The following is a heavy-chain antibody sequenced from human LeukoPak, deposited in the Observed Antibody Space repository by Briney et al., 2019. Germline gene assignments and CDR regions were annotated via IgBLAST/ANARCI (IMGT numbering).Heavy chain of an antibody. CDR2: ISWSSGSI. Sequence: GGSLRLSCAASGFTFDDYAMHWVRQAPGKGLEWVSGISWSSGSIGYADSVKGRFTISRDNAKNSLYLQMNSLRAEDMALYYCAKAFYCSSTSCYSGFDYWGQGTLVTVSS. CDR1: GFTFDDYA. D-gene: IGHD2-2*01. J-gene: IGHJ4*02. V-gene: IGHV3-9*03. CDR3: AKAFYCSSTSCYSGFDY.